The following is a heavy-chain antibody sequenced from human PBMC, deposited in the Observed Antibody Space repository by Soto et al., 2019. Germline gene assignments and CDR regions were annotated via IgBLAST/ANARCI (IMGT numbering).Heavy chain of an antibody. J-gene: IGHJ4*02. Sequence: EVQLLESGGGLVQPGGSLRLSCAAAGFTFSIYAMSWLRQAPGKGLEWVSAISGSGGSTYYADSVKGRFTISRDNSKNTLYLQMNSLRADDTAVYYCAKATRGGAATLIRDYWGQGTLVTVSS. V-gene: IGHV3-23*01. CDR3: AKATRGGAATLIRDY. CDR1: GFTFSIYA. CDR2: ISGSGGST. D-gene: IGHD6-13*01.